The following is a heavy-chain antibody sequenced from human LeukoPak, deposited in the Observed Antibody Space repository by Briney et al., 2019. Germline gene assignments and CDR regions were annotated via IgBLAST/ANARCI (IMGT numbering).Heavy chain of an antibody. D-gene: IGHD3-10*01. CDR2: IRYDGSNK. CDR3: AKDSLRFGEPLTYFDY. V-gene: IGHV3-30*02. Sequence: GGSLRLSCAASGFTFSSYAMHWVRQAPGKGLEWVAFIRYDGSNKYYADSVKGRFTISRDNSKNTLYLQMNSLRAEDTAVYYCAKDSLRFGEPLTYFDYWGQGTLVTVSS. CDR1: GFTFSSYA. J-gene: IGHJ4*02.